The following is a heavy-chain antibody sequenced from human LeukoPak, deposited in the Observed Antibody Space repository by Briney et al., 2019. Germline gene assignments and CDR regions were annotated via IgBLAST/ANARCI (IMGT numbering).Heavy chain of an antibody. Sequence: GGSLRLSCAASGFTFSSYEMNWVRQAPGKGLEWVSYISSSGSTIYYADSVKGRFTISRDNAKNSLYLQMNSLRAEDTAVYYCARAPTVNVDYWGQGTLVTVSS. CDR3: ARAPTVNVDY. D-gene: IGHD4-17*01. V-gene: IGHV3-48*03. CDR1: GFTFSSYE. J-gene: IGHJ4*02. CDR2: ISSSGSTI.